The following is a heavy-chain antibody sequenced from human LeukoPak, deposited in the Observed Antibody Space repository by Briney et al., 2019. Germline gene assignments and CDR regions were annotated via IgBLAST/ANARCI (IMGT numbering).Heavy chain of an antibody. Sequence: PGGSLRLSCAASGFTFSNYWMSWVRQAPGKGLEWVANIKQDGSEKYYVDSVKGRFTISRDNTKNSLYLQMNSLRAEDTAVYYCARDGGIALFDYWGQGTLVTVSS. J-gene: IGHJ4*02. CDR1: GFTFSNYW. V-gene: IGHV3-7*03. CDR2: IKQDGSEK. CDR3: ARDGGIALFDY. D-gene: IGHD6-13*01.